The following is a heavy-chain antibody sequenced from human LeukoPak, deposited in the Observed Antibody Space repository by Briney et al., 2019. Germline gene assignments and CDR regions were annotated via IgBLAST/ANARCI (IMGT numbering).Heavy chain of an antibody. D-gene: IGHD6-13*01. CDR1: GFTFSDYY. CDR3: ARERRIAAAGDFDY. J-gene: IGHJ4*02. CDR2: ISSSGSTI. V-gene: IGHV3-11*01. Sequence: GGSLRLSCAASGFTFSDYYMSWIRQAPGKGLEWVSYISSSGSTIYYADSVKGRFTISRDNAKNSLYLQMNSLRAQDTAVYYCARERRIAAAGDFDYWGQGTLVTVSS.